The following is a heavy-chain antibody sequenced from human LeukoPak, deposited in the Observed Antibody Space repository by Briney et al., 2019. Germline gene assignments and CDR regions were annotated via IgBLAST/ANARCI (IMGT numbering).Heavy chain of an antibody. D-gene: IGHD4/OR15-4a*01. CDR2: ISSSGSLV. CDR3: ARDSLHNYGGTGYGYYFDY. CDR1: GFDFNIYE. J-gene: IGHJ4*02. V-gene: IGHV3-48*03. Sequence: GGSLRLSCAASGFDFNIYEMIWVRQAPGKEPEWISYISSSGSLVYYADSVKGRFTVSRDNAQKSLFLQMNGLRVEDTAMYYCARDSLHNYGGTGYGYYFDYWGQGTLVTVSS.